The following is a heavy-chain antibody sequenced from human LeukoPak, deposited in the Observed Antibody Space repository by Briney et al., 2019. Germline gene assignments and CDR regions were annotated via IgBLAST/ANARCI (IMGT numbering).Heavy chain of an antibody. CDR1: GGTFSSYT. Sequence: GAXXXXSCKASGGTFSSYTISWVRQAPGQGLEWVGRIIPILGIANYAQKFQGRVTITADKSTSTAYMELSSLRSEDTAVYYCARGTPRFDPWGQGTLVTVSS. CDR3: ARGTPRFDP. J-gene: IGHJ5*02. V-gene: IGHV1-69*02. CDR2: IIPILGIA. D-gene: IGHD3-10*01.